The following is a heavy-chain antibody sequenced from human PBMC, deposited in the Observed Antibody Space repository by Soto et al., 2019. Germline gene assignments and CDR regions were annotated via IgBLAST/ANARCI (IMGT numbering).Heavy chain of an antibody. D-gene: IGHD3-16*01. CDR2: IKHDGTEK. J-gene: IGHJ4*02. CDR3: GGGDY. Sequence: EVQMVASGGDLVQPGGSLRLSCAASGFTFSTDWMKWDRQARGKGLDWVANIKHDGTEKYYRDSGTGRFTISRDNAKNSLYLQISSLRVEDTAVYYCGGGDYWGQGTLVTVSS. V-gene: IGHV3-7*01. CDR1: GFTFSTDW.